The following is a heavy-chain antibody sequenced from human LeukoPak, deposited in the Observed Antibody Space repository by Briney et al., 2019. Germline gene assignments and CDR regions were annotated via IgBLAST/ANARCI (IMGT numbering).Heavy chain of an antibody. V-gene: IGHV1-18*01. Sequence: ASVKVSCKASGYTFTSYGISWVRQAPGQGLEWMGWISAYNGNTNYAQKLQGRVTMTTDTSTSTAYMELRSLRSDDTAVYYCARVGSQDYDLWSGYYRAPYYFDYWGQGTLVTVSS. CDR2: ISAYNGNT. CDR1: GYTFTSYG. J-gene: IGHJ4*02. CDR3: ARVGSQDYDLWSGYYRAPYYFDY. D-gene: IGHD3-3*01.